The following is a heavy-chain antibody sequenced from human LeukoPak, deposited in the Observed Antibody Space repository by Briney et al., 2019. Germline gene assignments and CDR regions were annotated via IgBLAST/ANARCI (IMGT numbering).Heavy chain of an antibody. J-gene: IGHJ2*01. Sequence: SETLSLTCTVSGGSISSYYWSWIRRPPGKGLEWVGHIYSSESTSYNPSLKSRVTMSLDTSKNQFSLNLRSVTATDTAVYYCARRTYYDTLTGYNYWYFDLWGRGTLVTVSS. CDR1: GGSISSYY. V-gene: IGHV4-4*09. D-gene: IGHD3-9*01. CDR3: ARRTYYDTLTGYNYWYFDL. CDR2: IYSSEST.